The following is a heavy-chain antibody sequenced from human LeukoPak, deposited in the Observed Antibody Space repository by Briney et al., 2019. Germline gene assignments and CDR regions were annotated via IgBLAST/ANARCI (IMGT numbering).Heavy chain of an antibody. CDR2: IYHSGST. CDR3: ARDYYDFWSGYYYYYMDV. CDR1: GYSVSSGYY. Sequence: TSETLSLTCTVSGYSVSSGYYWGWIRQPPGKGLEWIGIIYHSGSTYYNPSLKSRVTISVDTSKNQFSLKLNSVTAADTAVYYCARDYYDFWSGYYYYYMDVWGKGTTVTVSS. V-gene: IGHV4-38-2*02. D-gene: IGHD3-3*01. J-gene: IGHJ6*03.